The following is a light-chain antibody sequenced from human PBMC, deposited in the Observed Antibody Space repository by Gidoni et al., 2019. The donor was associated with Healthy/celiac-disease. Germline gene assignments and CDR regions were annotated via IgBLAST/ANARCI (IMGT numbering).Light chain of an antibody. CDR3: QQSYSTPRP. V-gene: IGKV1-39*01. J-gene: IGKJ2*01. CDR2: AAS. Sequence: DHQLTQSPSSLSASGGDRVTITCRASQSISSYLNWYQQKPGKAPKLLRYAASSLQSGVPSRCSGSGSGTDFTLTISSLQPEDFATYYCQQSYSTPRPFGQGTKLEIK. CDR1: QSISSY.